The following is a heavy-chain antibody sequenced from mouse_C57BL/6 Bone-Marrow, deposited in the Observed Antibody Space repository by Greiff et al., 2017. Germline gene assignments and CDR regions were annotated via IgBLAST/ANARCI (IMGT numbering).Heavy chain of an antibody. CDR1: GFNIKDDY. CDR3: TTPSTMITTVDY. D-gene: IGHD2-4*01. V-gene: IGHV14-4*01. CDR2: IDPENGDT. Sequence: VQLQQSGAELVRPGASVKLSCTASGFNIKDDYMHWVKQRPEQGLEWIGWIDPENGDTEYASKFQGKATITADTSSNTAYLQLRSLTSEDTAVYYCTTPSTMITTVDYWGQGTTLTVSS. J-gene: IGHJ2*01.